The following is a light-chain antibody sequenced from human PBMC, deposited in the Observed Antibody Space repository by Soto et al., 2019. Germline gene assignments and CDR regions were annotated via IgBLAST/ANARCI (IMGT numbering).Light chain of an antibody. V-gene: IGKV3-20*01. CDR3: QQYGSSPPLT. J-gene: IGKJ4*01. CDR2: GAS. CDR1: QRVSSNY. Sequence: EIVLTQTPGTLSLSPGERATLSCRASQRVSSNYLAWYQQKPGQAPRLLMFGASSRATGIPDRFSGSGSGTDFTLTISRLEPEDFAVYYCQQYGSSPPLTFGGGTKVDI.